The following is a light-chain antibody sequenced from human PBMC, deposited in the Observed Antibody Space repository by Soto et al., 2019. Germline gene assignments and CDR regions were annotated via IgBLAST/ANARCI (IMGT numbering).Light chain of an antibody. CDR1: QSVSSN. V-gene: IGKV3-15*01. J-gene: IGKJ2*01. Sequence: EIVMTQSPAPLSVSPGERATLSCRASQSVSSNLAWYQQKPGQAPRLLIYGASTRATGIPARCSGSGSGTEFTLTISSLQSEDFAVYYCQHYNNWPPYTVSQGTKLEIK. CDR2: GAS. CDR3: QHYNNWPPYT.